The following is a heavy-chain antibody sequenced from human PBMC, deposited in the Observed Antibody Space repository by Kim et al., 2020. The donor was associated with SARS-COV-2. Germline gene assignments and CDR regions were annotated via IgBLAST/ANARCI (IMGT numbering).Heavy chain of an antibody. CDR1: GGSISSSNW. D-gene: IGHD1-26*01. CDR2: IYHSGST. J-gene: IGHJ4*02. V-gene: IGHV4-4*02. Sequence: SETLSLTCAVSGGSISSSNWWSWVRQPPGKGLELIGEIYHSGSTNYNPSLKSRVTISVDKSKNQFSLKLSSVTAADTAVYYCARQFRGKGATWFFSYFDYWGQGTLVTVSS. CDR3: ARQFRGKGATWFFSYFDY.